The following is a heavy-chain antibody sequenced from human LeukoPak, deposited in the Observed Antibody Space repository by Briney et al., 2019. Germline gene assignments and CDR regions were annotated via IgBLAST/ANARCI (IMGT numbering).Heavy chain of an antibody. Sequence: ASVKVSCKASGYTFTGYYMHWVGQAPGQGLEWMGWINPNSGGTNYAQKFQGRVTMTRDTSISTAYMELSRLRSDGTAVYYCARDSKVRSGYSYGPGYWGQGTLVTVSS. V-gene: IGHV1-2*02. CDR2: INPNSGGT. J-gene: IGHJ4*02. D-gene: IGHD5-18*01. CDR3: ARDSKVRSGYSYGPGY. CDR1: GYTFTGYY.